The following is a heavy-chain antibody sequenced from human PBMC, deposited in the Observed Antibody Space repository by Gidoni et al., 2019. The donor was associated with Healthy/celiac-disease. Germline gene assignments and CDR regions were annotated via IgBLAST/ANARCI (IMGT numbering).Heavy chain of an antibody. J-gene: IGHJ4*02. V-gene: IGHV3-9*01. CDR1: GFTFDDYA. D-gene: IGHD4-17*01. CDR3: AKDIGRDYGDPFDY. CDR2: ISWNSGSI. Sequence: EVQLVASGGGLVQPGRSLRLSCPASGFTFDDYAMHWVRQAPGKGLEWVSGISWNSGSIGYADSVKGRFTISRDNAKNSLYLQMNSLRAEDTALYYCAKDIGRDYGDPFDYWGQGTLVTVSS.